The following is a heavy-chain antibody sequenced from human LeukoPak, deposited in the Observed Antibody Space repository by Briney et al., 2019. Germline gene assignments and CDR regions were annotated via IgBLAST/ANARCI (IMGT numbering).Heavy chain of an antibody. D-gene: IGHD3-3*01. Sequence: SETLSLTCTVSGGSISSGGYYWSWIRQPPGKGLEWIGYIYHSGSIYYNPSLKSRVTISVDRSKNQFSLKLSSVTAADTAVYYCARTPTTIFGVVRPYYFDYWGQGTLVTVSS. V-gene: IGHV4-30-2*01. CDR3: ARTPTTIFGVVRPYYFDY. CDR2: IYHSGSI. J-gene: IGHJ4*02. CDR1: GGSISSGGYY.